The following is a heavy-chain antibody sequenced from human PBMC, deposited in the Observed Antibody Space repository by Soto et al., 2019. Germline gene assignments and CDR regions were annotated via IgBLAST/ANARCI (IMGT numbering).Heavy chain of an antibody. CDR1: GFTFSDYY. J-gene: IGHJ4*02. V-gene: IGHV3-11*05. CDR2: ISGSSSDT. D-gene: IGHD3-3*01. CDR3: ATGPRRLSD. Sequence: QVQLVESGGGLVKPGGSLRLSCAASGFTFSDYYMSWIRQAPGKGLESLSYISGSSSDTNYADYVKGRFTISRDNAKNSLYLQMNSLRAEDTAVYYCATGPRRLSDWGQGTLVIVS.